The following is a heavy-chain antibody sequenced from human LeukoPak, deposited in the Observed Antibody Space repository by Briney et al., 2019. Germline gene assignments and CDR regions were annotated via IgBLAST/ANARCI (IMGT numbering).Heavy chain of an antibody. V-gene: IGHV4-34*01. J-gene: IGHJ4*02. D-gene: IGHD6-13*01. CDR2: INHSGST. Sequence: SETLSLTCAVYGGSFSGYYWSWIRQPPGKGLEWIGEINHSGSTNYNPSLKSRVTISVDTSKNQFSLKLSSVTAADTAVYYCASRLYSSPLDCWGQGTLVTVSS. CDR1: GGSFSGYY. CDR3: ASRLYSSPLDC.